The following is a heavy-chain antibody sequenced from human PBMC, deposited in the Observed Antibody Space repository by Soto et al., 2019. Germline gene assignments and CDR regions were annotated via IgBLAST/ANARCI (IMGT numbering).Heavy chain of an antibody. D-gene: IGHD5-12*01. J-gene: IGHJ4*02. CDR3: ASGLQLWLRRINNGYSG. V-gene: IGHV1-69*05. Sequence: QVQLVQSGAEVKKPESSVKVSCKAPGGTFSTYAISWVRQAPGQGLEWMGGIIPMFGTANYAQRFQERVTXTXDESTNTVYMELSSLRSEDTAVYFCASGLQLWLRRINNGYSGWGQGTLVTVSS. CDR2: IIPMFGTA. CDR1: GGTFSTYA.